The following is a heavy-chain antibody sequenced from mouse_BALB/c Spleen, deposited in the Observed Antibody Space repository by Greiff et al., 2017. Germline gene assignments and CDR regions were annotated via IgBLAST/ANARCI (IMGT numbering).Heavy chain of an antibody. V-gene: IGHV1-14*01. D-gene: IGHD2-2*01. J-gene: IGHJ3*01. CDR3: AKGGYDAWFAY. Sequence: EVKLMESGPELVKPGASVKMSCKASGYTFTSYVMHWVKQKPGQGLEWIGYINPYNDGTKYNEKFKGKATLTSDKSSSTAYMELSSLTSEDSAVYYCAKGGYDAWFAYWGQGTLVTVSA. CDR1: GYTFTSYV. CDR2: INPYNDGT.